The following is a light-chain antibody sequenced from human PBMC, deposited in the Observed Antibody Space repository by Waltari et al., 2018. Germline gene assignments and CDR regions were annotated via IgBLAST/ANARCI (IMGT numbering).Light chain of an antibody. CDR1: QGISSY. Sequence: IQMSQSPSSLSASVGDRVTITCRASQGISSYLNWYQQKPGKSPKLLIYYANSLASWVPSRFSGSGAGTELTLTISSLQPEDFATYYCQQGNSNPYSFGQGTKVEIK. CDR2: YAN. V-gene: IGKV1-13*02. J-gene: IGKJ2*03. CDR3: QQGNSNPYS.